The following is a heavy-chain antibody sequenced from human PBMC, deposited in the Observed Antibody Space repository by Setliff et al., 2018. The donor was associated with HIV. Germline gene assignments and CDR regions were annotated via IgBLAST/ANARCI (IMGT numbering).Heavy chain of an antibody. Sequence: PSETLSLTCAVSNGSISTIRYYWSWLRQPAGKGLEWIGRVYISGSTDYNPSLKSRVAISVDTSKNQFSLKLSSVTAADTAVYYCARGLSFYDPGGFDYWGQGTLVTVSS. CDR3: ARGLSFYDPGGFDY. D-gene: IGHD3-22*01. V-gene: IGHV4-61*02. CDR1: NGSISTIRYY. CDR2: VYISGST. J-gene: IGHJ4*02.